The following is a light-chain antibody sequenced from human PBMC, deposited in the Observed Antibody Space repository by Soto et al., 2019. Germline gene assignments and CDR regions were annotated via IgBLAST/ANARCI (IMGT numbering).Light chain of an antibody. J-gene: IGKJ1*01. Sequence: QMTQSPSSLSASEGEKIIITCRASRDVGSDVSWYQQKPGQAPKLLIYAASNLYTGIPDRFSGSGSGTEFTLTISSLQPDDFATYYCQHYNSYSEAFGQGTKVDIK. V-gene: IGKV1-17*01. CDR2: AAS. CDR3: QHYNSYSEA. CDR1: RDVGSD.